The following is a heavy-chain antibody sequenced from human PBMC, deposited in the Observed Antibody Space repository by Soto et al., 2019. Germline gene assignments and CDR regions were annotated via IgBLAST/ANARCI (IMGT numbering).Heavy chain of an antibody. CDR3: AAWAEGATEVH. Sequence: QVQLVESGGGVVQPGGSLRLSCETSGFSFSVYGMHWVRQAPGKGLEWVAVIWYDASKQFYAASVEGRFTISRDNSKAILYLQMNSLRAEDTAVYYCAAWAEGATEVHWGQGTLVTVSS. J-gene: IGHJ4*02. D-gene: IGHD2-15*01. V-gene: IGHV3-33*01. CDR2: IWYDASKQ. CDR1: GFSFSVYG.